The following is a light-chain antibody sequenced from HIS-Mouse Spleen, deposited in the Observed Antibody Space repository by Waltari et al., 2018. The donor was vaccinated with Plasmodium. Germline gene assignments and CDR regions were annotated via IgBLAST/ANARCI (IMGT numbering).Light chain of an antibody. CDR3: QQSYSTWT. CDR1: QRVSSY. CDR2: AAS. Sequence: DIQMTQSPSSLSASVGDRVPITCRASQRVSSYLNWYQQKPGKAPKLLIYAASSLQSGVPSRFSGSGSGTDFTLTISSLQPEYFATYYCQQSYSTWTFGQGTKVEIK. J-gene: IGKJ1*01. V-gene: IGKV1-39*01.